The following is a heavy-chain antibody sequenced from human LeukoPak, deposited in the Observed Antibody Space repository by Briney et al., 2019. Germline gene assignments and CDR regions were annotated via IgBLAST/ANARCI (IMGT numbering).Heavy chain of an antibody. CDR1: GYSISSGYY. CDR3: ARSSIAARGTPDY. Sequence: PSETLSLTRAVSGYSISSGYYWGWIRQPPGKGLEWIGSIYHSGSTYYNPSLKSRVTISVDTSKNQFSLKLSSVTAADTAVYYCARSSIAARGTPDYWGQGTLVTVSS. J-gene: IGHJ4*02. CDR2: IYHSGST. V-gene: IGHV4-38-2*01. D-gene: IGHD6-6*01.